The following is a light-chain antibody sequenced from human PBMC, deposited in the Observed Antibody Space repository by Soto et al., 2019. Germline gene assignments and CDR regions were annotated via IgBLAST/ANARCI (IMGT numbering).Light chain of an antibody. J-gene: IGLJ2*01. Sequence: QSVLTQPPSVSGAPGQGVTISCTGSSSNIGAGYNVHWYQQLPGTAPKLLIYGNSNRPSGVPDRFSGSKSGTSASLAITGLQAEDEADYYCQSYDSSLSCVVFGGGTKLTVL. CDR2: GNS. V-gene: IGLV1-40*01. CDR1: SSNIGAGYN. CDR3: QSYDSSLSCVV.